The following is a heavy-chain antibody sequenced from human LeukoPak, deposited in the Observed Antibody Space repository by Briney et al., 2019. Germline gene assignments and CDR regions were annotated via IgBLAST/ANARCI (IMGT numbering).Heavy chain of an antibody. D-gene: IGHD2-15*01. CDR3: STVRYCSGGSCVGGMDV. J-gene: IGHJ6*02. CDR2: IKSKIDGGTT. V-gene: IGHV3-15*01. CDR1: GFSFTNAW. Sequence: PGGSLRLSCAASGFSFTNAWMSWVRQAPGKGLEWVGRIKSKIDGGTTDYAAHVKGRFTISRDDSINTLYLQMNSLKTEDTAVYYCSTVRYCSGGSCVGGMDVWGQGTTVTVSS.